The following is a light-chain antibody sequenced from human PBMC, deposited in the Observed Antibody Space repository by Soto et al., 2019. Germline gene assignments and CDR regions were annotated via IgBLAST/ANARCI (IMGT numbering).Light chain of an antibody. CDR1: SSNIGAGYA. J-gene: IGLJ1*01. V-gene: IGLV1-40*01. CDR3: QSYDSSLSCYV. CDR2: GNS. Sequence: QSVLTQPPSVSGAPGQRVTISCTGSSSNIGAGYAVHWYQQLPGTAPKLLIYGNSNRPSGVPDRFSGSKSGTSAFLAITGLQAEDEADYYCQSYDSSLSCYVFGTGTKLTVL.